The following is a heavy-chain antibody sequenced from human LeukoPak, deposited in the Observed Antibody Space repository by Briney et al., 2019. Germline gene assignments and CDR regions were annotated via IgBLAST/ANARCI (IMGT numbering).Heavy chain of an antibody. J-gene: IGHJ4*02. CDR3: ARVVPAYYFDY. D-gene: IGHD2-2*01. CDR1: GYTFTSYG. Sequence: ASVKVSCKASGYTFTSYGISWVRRASGQGLEWMGWISAYNGNTNYAQKLQGRVTMTTDTSTSTAYMELRSLRSDDTAVYYCARVVPAYYFDYWGQGTLVTVSS. V-gene: IGHV1-18*04. CDR2: ISAYNGNT.